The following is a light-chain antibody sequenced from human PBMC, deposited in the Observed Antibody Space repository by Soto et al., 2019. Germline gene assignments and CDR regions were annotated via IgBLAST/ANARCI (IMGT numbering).Light chain of an antibody. CDR3: SAKTSRSSPVV. J-gene: IGLJ2*01. Sequence: QSALTQPASVSGSPGQSITISCTGTSSDVGGYNYVSWYQQHPGKAPKLMIYDVNNRPSGVSNRFSGSKSGNTASLTISGLHAEDEAEYSCSAKTSRSSPVVLGGGTTVNVL. CDR1: SSDVGGYNY. CDR2: DVN. V-gene: IGLV2-14*01.